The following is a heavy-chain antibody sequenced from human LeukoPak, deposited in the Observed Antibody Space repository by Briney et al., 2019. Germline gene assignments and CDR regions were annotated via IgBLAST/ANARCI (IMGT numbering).Heavy chain of an antibody. D-gene: IGHD6-19*01. V-gene: IGHV4-39*07. CDR2: VFYNGAT. Sequence: SETLSLTCIVSGGSISSSIYYWAWVRQPPGKGLEWIGTVFYNGATQYSPSLRSRVTISIDTSTNQFSLKLSSVTAADTAVYYCARDLGIAVAGTEGAFDIWGQGTMVTVSS. J-gene: IGHJ3*02. CDR1: GGSISSSIYY. CDR3: ARDLGIAVAGTEGAFDI.